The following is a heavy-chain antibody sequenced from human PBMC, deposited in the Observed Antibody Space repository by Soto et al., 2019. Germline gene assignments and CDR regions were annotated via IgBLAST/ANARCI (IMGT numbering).Heavy chain of an antibody. CDR3: ARAVQLERRGYYYYGMDV. D-gene: IGHD1-1*01. Sequence: QVQLVQSGAEVKKPGSSVKVSCKASGGTFSSYAISWVRQAPGQGLEWMGGIIPIFGTANYAQKFQGRVTITADESTSTDYMELRSLRSEDTAVYYCARAVQLERRGYYYYGMDVWGQGTTVTVSS. CDR2: IIPIFGTA. J-gene: IGHJ6*02. CDR1: GGTFSSYA. V-gene: IGHV1-69*12.